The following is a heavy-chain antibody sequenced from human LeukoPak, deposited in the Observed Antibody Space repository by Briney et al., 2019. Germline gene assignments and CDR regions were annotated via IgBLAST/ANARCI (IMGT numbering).Heavy chain of an antibody. CDR2: IRYDGSNK. V-gene: IGHV3-30*02. CDR3: AKGDYYDSSGLFDY. CDR1: GFTFSSYG. J-gene: IGHJ4*02. D-gene: IGHD3-22*01. Sequence: PGGSLRLSCAASGFTFSSYGMHWVRQAPGKGLEWVAVIRYDGSNKYYADSVKGRFTISRDNSKNTLYLQMNSLRAEDTAVYYCAKGDYYDSSGLFDYWGQGTLVTVSS.